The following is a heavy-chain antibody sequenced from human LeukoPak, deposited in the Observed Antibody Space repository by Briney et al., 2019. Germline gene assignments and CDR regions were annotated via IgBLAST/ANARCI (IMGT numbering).Heavy chain of an antibody. CDR3: ASSREKSSSWYHYFHY. V-gene: IGHV4-34*01. D-gene: IGHD6-13*01. CDR2: INHSGGT. Sequence: SETLSLTCTVYGGSFSAYYWSWIRQPPGKGLEWIGEINHSGGTNYNPSLKSRVTVSVDTSKNQFSLKLNSVTAAATAVYYCASSREKSSSWYHYFHYWGQGTLVTVSS. J-gene: IGHJ4*02. CDR1: GGSFSAYY.